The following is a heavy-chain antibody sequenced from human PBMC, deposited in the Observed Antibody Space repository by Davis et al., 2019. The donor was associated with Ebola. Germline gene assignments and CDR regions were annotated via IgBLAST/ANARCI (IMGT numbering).Heavy chain of an antibody. D-gene: IGHD1-26*01. Sequence: ASVKVSCKASGYTFTGYYMHWVRQAPGQGLEWVGRINPSGGTNYAQKFQGRVTMTRDTSTSTVYMELSSLRSEDTAVYYCARSWRVGATTGGYWGQGTLVTVSS. CDR1: GYTFTGYY. CDR2: INPSGGT. J-gene: IGHJ4*02. V-gene: IGHV1-2*02. CDR3: ARSWRVGATTGGY.